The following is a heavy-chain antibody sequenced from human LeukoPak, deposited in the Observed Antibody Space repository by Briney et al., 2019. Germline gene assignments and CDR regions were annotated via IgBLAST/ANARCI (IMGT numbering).Heavy chain of an antibody. D-gene: IGHD6-13*01. J-gene: IGHJ4*02. V-gene: IGHV1-8*01. CDR1: GYTFTGYD. CDR2: MNPNSGNT. Sequence: ASVKVSCKASGYTFTGYDIDWVRQATGQGLEWMGWMNPNSGNTGYAQKFQGRVTMTRNTSISTAYMELSSLRSEDTAVYYCARSSDIAAAVSDYWGQGTLVTVSS. CDR3: ARSSDIAAAVSDY.